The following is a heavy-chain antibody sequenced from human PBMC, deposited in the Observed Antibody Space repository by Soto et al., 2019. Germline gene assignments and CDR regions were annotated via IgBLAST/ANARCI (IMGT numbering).Heavy chain of an antibody. Sequence: QVQLVQSGAEEKKPGASEKVSCKASGYTFTSYAMHWVRQAPGQRLEWMGWINAGNGNTKYSQKFQGRVTITRDTSASTAYMELSSLRSEDTAVYYCARGTVVTHFDYWGQGTLVTVSS. J-gene: IGHJ4*02. CDR3: ARGTVVTHFDY. CDR1: GYTFTSYA. D-gene: IGHD2-15*01. CDR2: INAGNGNT. V-gene: IGHV1-3*05.